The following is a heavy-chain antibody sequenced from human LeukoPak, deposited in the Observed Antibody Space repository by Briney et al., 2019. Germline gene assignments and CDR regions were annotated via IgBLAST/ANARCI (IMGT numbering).Heavy chain of an antibody. D-gene: IGHD2-2*01. CDR1: GFTLSNYA. J-gene: IGHJ4*02. V-gene: IGHV3-23*01. CDR3: AKVISSSCGIGGY. Sequence: GGSLRLSCAASGFTLSNYAMSWVRQAPGKGLERVSAICGGGGGTYYADSVKGRFTISRDNSKNTLYLQMNSLRAEDTALYYCAKVISSSCGIGGYWGQGTLVTVSS. CDR2: ICGGGGGT.